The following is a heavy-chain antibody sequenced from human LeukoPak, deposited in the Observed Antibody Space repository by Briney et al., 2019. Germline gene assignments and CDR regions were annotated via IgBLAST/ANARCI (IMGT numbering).Heavy chain of an antibody. Sequence: GGSLTLSCAASGFTFSSYDMYRVRQAAGKGRAGVSAVSGSGGNTYYTHSVKGRFTISRDKSKNTIYLQMNSVTAEDTAVYYCAKEGDSSGYSRYFDYWGQGTLVTVSS. V-gene: IGHV3-23*01. CDR2: VSGSGGNT. D-gene: IGHD3-22*01. CDR1: GFTFSSYD. J-gene: IGHJ4*02. CDR3: AKEGDSSGYSRYFDY.